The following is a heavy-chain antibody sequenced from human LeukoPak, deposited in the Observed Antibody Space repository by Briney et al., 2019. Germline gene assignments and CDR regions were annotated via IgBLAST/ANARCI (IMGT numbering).Heavy chain of an antibody. D-gene: IGHD1-1*01. V-gene: IGHV3-33*01. CDR1: GFTFSSYG. CDR3: ARDLYNWNDGGYFDY. Sequence: GGSLRLSCAASGFTFSSYGMHWVHQAPGKGLEWVAVIWYDGSNKYYADSVKGRFTISRDNSKNTLYLQMNSLRAEDTAVYYCARDLYNWNDGGYFDYWGQGTLVTVSS. CDR2: IWYDGSNK. J-gene: IGHJ4*02.